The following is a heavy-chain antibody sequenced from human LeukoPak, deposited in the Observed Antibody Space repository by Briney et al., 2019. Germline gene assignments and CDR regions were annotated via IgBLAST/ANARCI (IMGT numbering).Heavy chain of an antibody. J-gene: IGHJ3*02. V-gene: IGHV1-69*05. D-gene: IGHD4-17*01. Sequence: GASVKVSCKASGGTFSSYAISWVRQAPGQGLEWMGGIIPIFGTANYAQKFQGRVTITTDESTSTAYMELSSLRSEDTAVYYCAREMIMTTVTGAFDIWGQGTMVTVSS. CDR1: GGTFSSYA. CDR3: AREMIMTTVTGAFDI. CDR2: IIPIFGTA.